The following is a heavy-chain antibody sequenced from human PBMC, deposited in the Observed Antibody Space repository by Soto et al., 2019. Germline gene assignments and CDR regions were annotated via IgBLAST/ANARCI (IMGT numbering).Heavy chain of an antibody. J-gene: IGHJ6*03. CDR3: ALKHSSSWAYFYYYMDV. CDR2: ISSDGSST. V-gene: IGHV3-74*01. CDR1: GFTFRSYW. D-gene: IGHD6-13*01. Sequence: EVQLVESGGGLVQPGGSLRLSCAASGFTFRSYWMHWVRQAPGKGLAWVARISSDGSSTSYADSVKGRFTISRDNAKNTLYLQMYSLRAEDTAVYYCALKHSSSWAYFYYYMDVWGKGTTVTVSS.